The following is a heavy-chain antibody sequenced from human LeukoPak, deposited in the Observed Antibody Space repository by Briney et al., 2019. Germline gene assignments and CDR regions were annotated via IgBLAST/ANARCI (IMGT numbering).Heavy chain of an antibody. CDR1: GYTLTELS. V-gene: IGHV1-24*01. Sequence: ASVKVSCKVSGYTLTELSMHWVRQAPGKGPEWMGGFDPEDGETIYAQKFQGRVTMTEDTSTDTAYMELSSLRSEDTAVYYCATTTSATGTTAAFDIWGQGTMVTVSS. J-gene: IGHJ3*02. CDR2: FDPEDGET. D-gene: IGHD1-7*01. CDR3: ATTTSATGTTAAFDI.